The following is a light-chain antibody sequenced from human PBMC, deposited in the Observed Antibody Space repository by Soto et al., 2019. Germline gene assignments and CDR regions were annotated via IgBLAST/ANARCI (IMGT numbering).Light chain of an antibody. V-gene: IGKV3-11*01. Sequence: EIVLTQSPATLSLSPGERATLSCRASQSVRSYLAWYQQKPGQAPRLLIYDASNRATGIPVRFSGSGSGTDFTLTISSLEPEDFAVYYCQPRSDWPLTFGGGTKVEIK. CDR2: DAS. J-gene: IGKJ4*01. CDR1: QSVRSY. CDR3: QPRSDWPLT.